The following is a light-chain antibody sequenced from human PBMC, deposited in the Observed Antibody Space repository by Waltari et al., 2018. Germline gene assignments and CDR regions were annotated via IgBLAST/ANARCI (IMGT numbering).Light chain of an antibody. CDR3: SSYTSSSTLEV. CDR1: SSDIGGHIH. V-gene: IGLV2-14*03. J-gene: IGLJ3*02. CDR2: NVH. Sequence: QSALTQPASVSGSPGQSIALSCTGTSSDIGGHIHVSWYQQHPGKAPKIIIYNVHNRPSGVSDRFSGSKSGNTASLTISGLQAEDEADYYCSSYTSSSTLEVFGGGTKLTVL.